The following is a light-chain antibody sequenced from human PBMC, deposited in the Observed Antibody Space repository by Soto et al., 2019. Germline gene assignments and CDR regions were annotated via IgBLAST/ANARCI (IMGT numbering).Light chain of an antibody. V-gene: IGLV2-8*01. Sequence: QSALTQPPSASGSPGQSVAISCTGTSSDVGGYNYVSWYQQHPGKAPKLMIYEVNKRPSGVPDRFSGSRSDNTASLTVSGLQADDEADYYCSSYVGSNNLVFGGGTKLTVL. CDR2: EVN. J-gene: IGLJ2*01. CDR3: SSYVGSNNLV. CDR1: SSDVGGYNY.